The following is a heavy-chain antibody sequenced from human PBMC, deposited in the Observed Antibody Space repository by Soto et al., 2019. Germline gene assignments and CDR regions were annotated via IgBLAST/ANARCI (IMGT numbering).Heavy chain of an antibody. CDR1: GYSFTSYW. CDR2: IYPGDSDT. Sequence: GESLKISCKGSGYSFTSYWIGWVRQMPGKGLEWMGIIYPGDSDTRYSPSFKGQVTISADKSISTAYLQWSSLKASDTAMYYCARSPPDLYCSGGSCYSYVYFDYWGQGTLVTVSS. J-gene: IGHJ4*02. V-gene: IGHV5-51*01. D-gene: IGHD2-15*01. CDR3: ARSPPDLYCSGGSCYSYVYFDY.